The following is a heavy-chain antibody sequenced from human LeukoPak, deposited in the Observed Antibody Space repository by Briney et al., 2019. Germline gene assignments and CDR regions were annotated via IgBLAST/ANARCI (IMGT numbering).Heavy chain of an antibody. CDR3: AKEKYSSGFFDY. Sequence: PGESLRLSCAASGFTFGTYAMSWVRQAPGKGLEWVSAISGSGGRTYSADSVKGRFTISRDNSKNTLYLQMNSLRAEDTAVYYCAKEKYSSGFFDYWGQGTLVTVSS. D-gene: IGHD6-19*01. J-gene: IGHJ4*02. V-gene: IGHV3-23*01. CDR2: ISGSGGRT. CDR1: GFTFGTYA.